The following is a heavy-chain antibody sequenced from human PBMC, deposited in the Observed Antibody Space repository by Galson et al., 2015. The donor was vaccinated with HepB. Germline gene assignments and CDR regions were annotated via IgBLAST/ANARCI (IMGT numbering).Heavy chain of an antibody. V-gene: IGHV3-23*01. CDR2: ISGSGGST. CDR3: AKDYLPYYDRWGSYSDLYYFDY. CDR1: GFTFNYHA. J-gene: IGHJ4*02. D-gene: IGHD3-22*01. Sequence: SLRLSCAASGFTFNYHAMNWVRQAPGKGLEWVASISGSGGSTYYADSVKGRFTVSRDNSLDTVDLQMESLRVDDTAVYYCAKDYLPYYDRWGSYSDLYYFDYWGQGTPVTVSS.